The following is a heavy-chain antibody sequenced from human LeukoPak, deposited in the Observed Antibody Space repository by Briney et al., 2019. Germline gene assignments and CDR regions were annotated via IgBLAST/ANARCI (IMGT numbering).Heavy chain of an antibody. Sequence: SETLSLTCAVYGGSFSGYYWSWIRQPPGKGLEWIGEINHSGSTNYNPSLKSRVTISVDTSKNQFSLKLSSVTAADTAVYYCARGSGIVVVPAAITFDYWGKGTLVTVSS. CDR2: INHSGST. CDR3: ARGSGIVVVPAAITFDY. D-gene: IGHD2-2*01. J-gene: IGHJ4*02. V-gene: IGHV4-34*01. CDR1: GGSFSGYY.